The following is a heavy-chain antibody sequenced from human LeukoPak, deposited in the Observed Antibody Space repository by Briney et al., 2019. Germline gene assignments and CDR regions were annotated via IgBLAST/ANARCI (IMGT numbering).Heavy chain of an antibody. Sequence: SEPLSLTCTVSGYSISSGYYWSWIRQTPGKGLEWIGSISHTPVTYHNPSLQSRVAMSVDTSKNQFSLSLRSVTAADTAIYYCGREGGRSQTSNWSQGTLVNVSS. J-gene: IGHJ4*02. CDR2: ISHTPVT. D-gene: IGHD3-16*01. V-gene: IGHV4-38-2*02. CDR1: GYSISSGYY. CDR3: GREGGRSQTSN.